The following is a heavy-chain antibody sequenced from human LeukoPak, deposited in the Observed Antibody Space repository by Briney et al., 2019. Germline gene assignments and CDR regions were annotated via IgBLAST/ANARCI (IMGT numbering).Heavy chain of an antibody. J-gene: IGHJ4*02. CDR1: GGSISSSNYY. Sequence: SETLSLTCTVSGGSISSSNYYWGWIRQPPGKGLEWIGEINHSGSTNYNPSLKSRVTISVDTSKNQFSLKLSSVTAADTAVYYCARGSGLSSVPYYFDYWGQGTLVTVSS. CDR3: ARGSGLSSVPYYFDY. CDR2: INHSGST. D-gene: IGHD3-22*01. V-gene: IGHV4-39*07.